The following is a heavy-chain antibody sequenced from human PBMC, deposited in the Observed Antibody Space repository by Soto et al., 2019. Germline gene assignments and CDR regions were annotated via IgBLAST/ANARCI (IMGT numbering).Heavy chain of an antibody. Sequence: GGSLRLSCLASGFTFSRYWMHWVRQAPGKGLVWVSRINTDKSTLTYADSVEGRFTISRDNAKNTLYLQMDSLRAEDTAVYYCVRPFYDLXXXPXXDHWGPGTLVTXXS. CDR2: INTDKSTL. CDR3: VRPFYDLXXXPXXDH. J-gene: IGHJ4*02. CDR1: GFTFSRYW. V-gene: IGHV3-74*03. D-gene: IGHD3-22*01.